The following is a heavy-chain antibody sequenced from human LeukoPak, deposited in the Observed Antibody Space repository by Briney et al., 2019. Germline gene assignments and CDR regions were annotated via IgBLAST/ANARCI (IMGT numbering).Heavy chain of an antibody. V-gene: IGHV3-30-3*01. CDR3: ARATVSSSWYSKYYYYYGMDV. D-gene: IGHD6-13*01. CDR2: ISYDGSNK. CDR1: GFTFSSYA. J-gene: IGHJ6*02. Sequence: GGSLRLSCAASGFTFSSYAMHWVRQAPGKGLEWVAVISYDGSNKYYADSVKGRFTISRDNSKNTLYLQMNSLRAEDTAVYYCARATVSSSWYSKYYYYYGMDVWGQGTTVTVSS.